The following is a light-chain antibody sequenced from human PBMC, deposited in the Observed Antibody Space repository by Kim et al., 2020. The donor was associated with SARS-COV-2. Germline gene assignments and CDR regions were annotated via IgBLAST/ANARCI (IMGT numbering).Light chain of an antibody. V-gene: IGLV3-25*03. Sequence: PGQTARITCSGDALPNQYAYWFQQKPGQAPVLVIYEDTERPSGTPERFSGSTSGTTVTLTISGVQAEDEADYYCQSSDSSDTFWVFGGGTQLTVL. CDR1: ALPNQY. CDR2: EDT. J-gene: IGLJ3*02. CDR3: QSSDSSDTFWV.